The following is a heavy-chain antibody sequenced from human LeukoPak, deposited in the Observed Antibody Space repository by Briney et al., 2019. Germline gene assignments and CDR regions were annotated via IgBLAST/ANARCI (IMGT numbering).Heavy chain of an antibody. CDR2: IYTSGST. CDR1: GGSISSGSYY. V-gene: IGHV4-61*02. Sequence: SQTLSLTCTVSGGSISSGSYYWSWIRQPAGKGLEWIGRIYTSGSTNYNPSLKSRVTISVDTSKNQFSLKLSSVTAADTAVYYCAREVAGRVDYFDYWGQGTLVTVSS. D-gene: IGHD6-19*01. J-gene: IGHJ4*02. CDR3: AREVAGRVDYFDY.